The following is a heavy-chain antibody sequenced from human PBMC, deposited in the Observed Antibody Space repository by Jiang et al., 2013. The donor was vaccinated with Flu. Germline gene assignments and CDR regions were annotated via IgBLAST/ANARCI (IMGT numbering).Heavy chain of an antibody. V-gene: IGHV3-30*18. CDR2: ISYDGSNK. D-gene: IGHD5-18*01. CDR1: GFTFSSYG. CDR3: AKNRWDTAMVTANDY. J-gene: IGHJ4*02. Sequence: VQLLESGGGVVQPGRSLRLSCAASGFTFSSYGVHWVRQAPGKGLEWVAVISYDGSNKYYADSVKGRFTISRDNSKNTLYLQMNSLRAEDTAVYYCAKNRWDTAMVTANDYWGQGTLVTVSS.